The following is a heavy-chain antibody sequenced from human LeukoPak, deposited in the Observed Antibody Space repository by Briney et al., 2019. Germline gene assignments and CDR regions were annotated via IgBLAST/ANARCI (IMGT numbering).Heavy chain of an antibody. Sequence: SVKVSCKASGYTFTGYYMHWVRQAPGQGLEWMGGIIPIFGTANYAQKFQGRVTMTEDTSTDTAYMELSSLRSEDTAVYYCATRYSSSWYSRAFDIWGQGTMVTVSS. CDR3: ATRYSSSWYSRAFDI. CDR2: IIPIFGTA. J-gene: IGHJ3*02. D-gene: IGHD6-13*01. V-gene: IGHV1-69*06. CDR1: GYTFTGYY.